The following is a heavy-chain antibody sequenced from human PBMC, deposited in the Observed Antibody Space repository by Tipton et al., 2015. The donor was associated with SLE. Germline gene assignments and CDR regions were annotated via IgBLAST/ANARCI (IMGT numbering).Heavy chain of an antibody. CDR1: GYSFDYYA. Sequence: SLRLSCVASGYSFDYYAMHWVRPAPGKGLGWVSGISWNTGIIGYADSVRGRFTISRDNAKNSVYLEMNSLRAEDTALYYCAKAIGVVDPSGNFFVLDFWGQGTLVTVSS. V-gene: IGHV3-9*01. J-gene: IGHJ4*02. CDR3: AKAIGVVDPSGNFFVLDF. CDR2: ISWNTGII. D-gene: IGHD3-3*01.